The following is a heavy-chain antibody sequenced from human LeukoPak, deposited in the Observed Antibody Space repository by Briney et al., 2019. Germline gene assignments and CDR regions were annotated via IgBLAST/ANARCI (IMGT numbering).Heavy chain of an antibody. J-gene: IGHJ4*02. CDR1: GFTFSSYS. CDR2: ISSSSTI. V-gene: IGHV3-48*04. Sequence: GGSLRLSCAASGFTFSSYSMNWVRQAPGKGLEWVSYISSSSTIYYADSVKGRFTISRDNAKNSLYLQMNSLRAEDTAVYYCARDHVTPGLLFDYWGQGTLVTVSS. CDR3: ARDHVTPGLLFDY. D-gene: IGHD2/OR15-2a*01.